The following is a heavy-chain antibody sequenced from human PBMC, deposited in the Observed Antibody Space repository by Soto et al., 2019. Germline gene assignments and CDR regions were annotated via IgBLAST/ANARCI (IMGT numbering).Heavy chain of an antibody. CDR2: IYTSGST. CDR1: GGSISSYY. V-gene: IGHV4-4*07. J-gene: IGHJ6*02. CDR3: ARGAHQLTTYYYGMDV. Sequence: PSETLSLTCTVSGGSISSYYRSWIRQPAGKGLEWIGRIYTSGSTNYNPSLKSRVTMSVDTSKNQFSLKLSSVTAADTAVYYCARGAHQLTTYYYGMDVWGQGTTVTVSS.